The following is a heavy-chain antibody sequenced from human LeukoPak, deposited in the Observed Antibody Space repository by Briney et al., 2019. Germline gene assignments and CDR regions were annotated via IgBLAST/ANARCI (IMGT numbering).Heavy chain of an antibody. D-gene: IGHD1-26*01. CDR2: IYASGST. Sequence: SHTLALTCAVSGSAISIVRYYWSWIRQPAGKGLPRIGRIYASGSTNYNPSLKSRVTISEDTAKNQFFLKLSSVTAADTAIYYCARDLSGTGATTLAYWGQGILVTASS. V-gene: IGHV4-61*02. CDR3: ARDLSGTGATTLAY. J-gene: IGHJ4*02. CDR1: GSAISIVRYY.